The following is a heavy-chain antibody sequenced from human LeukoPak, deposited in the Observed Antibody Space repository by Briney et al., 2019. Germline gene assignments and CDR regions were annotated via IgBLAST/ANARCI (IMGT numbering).Heavy chain of an antibody. CDR3: AKDLAELAYCGGDCYVGDY. Sequence: PGGSLRLSCAASRFTFSSYGMHWVRQAPGKGLEWVAFIRYDGSNKYYADSVKGRFTISRDNSKNTLYLQMNSLRAEDTAVYYCAKDLAELAYCGGDCYVGDYWGQGTLVTVSS. CDR1: RFTFSSYG. CDR2: IRYDGSNK. D-gene: IGHD2-21*02. J-gene: IGHJ4*02. V-gene: IGHV3-30*02.